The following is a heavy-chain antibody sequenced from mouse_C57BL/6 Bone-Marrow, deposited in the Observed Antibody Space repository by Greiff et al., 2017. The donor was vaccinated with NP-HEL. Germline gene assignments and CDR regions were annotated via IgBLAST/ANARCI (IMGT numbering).Heavy chain of an antibody. CDR2: IHPNSGST. J-gene: IGHJ3*01. Sequence: VQLQESGAELVKPGASVKLSCKASGYTFTSYWMHWVKQRPGQGLEWIGMIHPNSGSTNYNEKFKSKATLTVDKSSSTAYMQLSSLTSEDSAVYYCARSGWFAYWGQGTLVTVSA. D-gene: IGHD3-1*01. CDR3: ARSGWFAY. V-gene: IGHV1-64*01. CDR1: GYTFTSYW.